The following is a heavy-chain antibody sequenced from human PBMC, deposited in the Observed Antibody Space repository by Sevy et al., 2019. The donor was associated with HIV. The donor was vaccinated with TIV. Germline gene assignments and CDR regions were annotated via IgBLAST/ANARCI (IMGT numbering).Heavy chain of an antibody. CDR2: FDPEDDET. V-gene: IGHV1-24*01. CDR1: GYTLSELS. J-gene: IGHJ4*02. CDR3: ATTKDYYDSSGSPFDY. D-gene: IGHD3-22*01. Sequence: ASVKVSCMVSGYTLSELSMHWVRQAPGKGLEWMGSFDPEDDETIYAQKFQGRVTMTEDTSTDTAYMELNNLRSEHTAVYYCATTKDYYDSSGSPFDYWGQGTLVTVSS.